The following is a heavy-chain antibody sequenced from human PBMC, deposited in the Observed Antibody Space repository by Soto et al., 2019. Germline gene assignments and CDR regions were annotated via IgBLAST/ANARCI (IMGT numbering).Heavy chain of an antibody. J-gene: IGHJ5*02. CDR1: GGSFSGYY. CDR3: ARAKAPLYSSSWYWFDP. V-gene: IGHV4-34*01. D-gene: IGHD6-13*01. CDR2: INHSGST. Sequence: PSETLSLTCAVYGGSFSGYYWSWIRQPPGKGLEWIGEINHSGSTNYNPSLKSRVTISVDTSKNQFSLKLSSVTAADTAVYYCARAKAPLYSSSWYWFDPWGQGTLVTVSS.